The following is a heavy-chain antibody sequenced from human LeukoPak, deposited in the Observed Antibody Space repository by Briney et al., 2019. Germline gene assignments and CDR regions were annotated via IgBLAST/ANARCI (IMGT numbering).Heavy chain of an antibody. V-gene: IGHV3-66*01. Sequence: GGSLRLSCAASGFTVSSNYMSWVRQAPRKGLEWVAVIYSGGNTYYADSVKGRFTISRDNSKNTLYLQMNSLRAEDTAVYYCARGWSGYDTVAQDAFDIWGQGTMVTVSS. CDR2: IYSGGNT. J-gene: IGHJ3*02. CDR3: ARGWSGYDTVAQDAFDI. CDR1: GFTVSSNY. D-gene: IGHD5-12*01.